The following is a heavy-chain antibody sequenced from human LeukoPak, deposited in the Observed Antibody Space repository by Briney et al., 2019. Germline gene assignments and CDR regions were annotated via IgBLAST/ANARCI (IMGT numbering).Heavy chain of an antibody. CDR2: INPSGGST. CDR1: GYTFTSCA. D-gene: IGHD4-23*01. V-gene: IGHV1-46*01. CDR3: ASGGSYAGGNSVPDYFDY. J-gene: IGHJ4*02. Sequence: ASVKVSCKASGYTFTSCAMNWVRQAPGQGLEWMGMINPSGGSTTYAQKFRGRVTMTRDMSTSTVYMELSSLKSEDTAVYYCASGGSYAGGNSVPDYFDYWGQGTLVTVSS.